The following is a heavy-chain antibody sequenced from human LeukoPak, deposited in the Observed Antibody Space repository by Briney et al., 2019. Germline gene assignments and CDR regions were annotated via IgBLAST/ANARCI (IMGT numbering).Heavy chain of an antibody. Sequence: PGRSLRLSCTASGFTFGDYAMSWVRQAPGKGLGWVGFIRSKAYGGTTEYAAYVKGRFTISRDDSKRIAYLKMNSLQTEDTAVYYCSSPGNYGYLYYFDYWGQGTLVTVSS. D-gene: IGHD5-24*01. CDR2: IRSKAYGGTT. CDR3: SSPGNYGYLYYFDY. J-gene: IGHJ4*02. CDR1: GFTFGDYA. V-gene: IGHV3-49*04.